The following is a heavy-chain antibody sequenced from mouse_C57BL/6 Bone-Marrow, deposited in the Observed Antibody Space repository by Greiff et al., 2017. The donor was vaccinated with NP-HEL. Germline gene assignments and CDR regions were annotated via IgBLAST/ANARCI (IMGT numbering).Heavy chain of an antibody. CDR1: GYSFTSYY. V-gene: IGHV1-66*01. Sequence: VKLQESGPELVKPGASVKISCKASGYSFTSYYIHWVKQRPGQGLEWIGWIYPGSGNTKYNEKFKGKATLTADTSSSTAYMQLSSLTSEDSAVYYCARRHSNYDYWGQGTTLTVSS. J-gene: IGHJ2*01. D-gene: IGHD2-5*01. CDR3: ARRHSNYDY. CDR2: IYPGSGNT.